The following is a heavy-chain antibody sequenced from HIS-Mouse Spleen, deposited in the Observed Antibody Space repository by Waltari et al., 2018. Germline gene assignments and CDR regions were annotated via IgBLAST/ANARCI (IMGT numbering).Heavy chain of an antibody. J-gene: IGHJ4*02. D-gene: IGHD6-13*01. CDR2: ISYDGSNK. Sequence: EWVAVISYDGSNKYYADSVKGRFTISRDNSKNTLYLQMNSLRAEDTAVYYCARDEARYSSRAPTAVFDYWGQGTLVTVSS. V-gene: IGHV3-30-3*01. CDR3: ARDEARYSSRAPTAVFDY.